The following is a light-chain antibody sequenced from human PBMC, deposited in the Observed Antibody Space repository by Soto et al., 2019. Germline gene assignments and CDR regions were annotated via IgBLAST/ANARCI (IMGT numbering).Light chain of an antibody. Sequence: EIVLTQSPATLSLSPGERATLSCRASQSFSSYLAWYQQKPGQAPRLLIYDASNRATGIPARFSGSGSGTDFTLTISSLEPEDFAVYYCQHRSNWPLTFGGGTKVDIK. J-gene: IGKJ4*01. CDR1: QSFSSY. CDR2: DAS. V-gene: IGKV3-11*01. CDR3: QHRSNWPLT.